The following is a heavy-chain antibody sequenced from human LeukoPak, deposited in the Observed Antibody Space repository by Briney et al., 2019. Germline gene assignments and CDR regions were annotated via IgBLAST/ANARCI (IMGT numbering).Heavy chain of an antibody. Sequence: PSETLSLTCAVYGGSFSGYYWSWIRQPPGKGLEWIGEINHSGSTNYNPSLKSRVTISLDTSRNQFSLKLNSVTAADTAVYYCAKSDGYGLIDIWGQGTMVTVSS. J-gene: IGHJ3*02. V-gene: IGHV4-34*01. CDR3: AKSDGYGLIDI. CDR2: INHSGST. D-gene: IGHD3-22*01. CDR1: GGSFSGYY.